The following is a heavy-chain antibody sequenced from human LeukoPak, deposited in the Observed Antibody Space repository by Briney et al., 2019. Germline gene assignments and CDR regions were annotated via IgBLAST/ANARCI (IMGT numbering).Heavy chain of an antibody. Sequence: ASVKVSCKASGYSFTTYDINWVRQATGQGLKWMGWMNPNSGNTGYAQKFQGRVTITRNTSINTAYMELSSLRSEDTAVYYCAREVSQTYYDILTGSSGLDYYYHYYMDVWGKGTTVTVSS. CDR1: GYSFTTYD. CDR3: AREVSQTYYDILTGSSGLDYYYHYYMDV. V-gene: IGHV1-8*03. J-gene: IGHJ6*03. D-gene: IGHD3-9*01. CDR2: MNPNSGNT.